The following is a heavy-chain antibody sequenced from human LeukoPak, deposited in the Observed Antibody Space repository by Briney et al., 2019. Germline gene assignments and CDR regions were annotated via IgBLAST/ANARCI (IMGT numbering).Heavy chain of an antibody. J-gene: IGHJ4*02. CDR2: IYYSGST. CDR1: GGSISSGGYY. D-gene: IGHD2-15*01. V-gene: IGHV4-31*03. CDR3: ARGLDCSGGSCAGVAYFDY. Sequence: PSETLSLTCTVSGGSISSGGYYWSWIRQHPGKGLEWIGYIYYSGSTYYNPSLKSRVTISVDTSKNQFSLKLSSVTAADTAVYYCARGLDCSGGSCAGVAYFDYWGQGTLATVSS.